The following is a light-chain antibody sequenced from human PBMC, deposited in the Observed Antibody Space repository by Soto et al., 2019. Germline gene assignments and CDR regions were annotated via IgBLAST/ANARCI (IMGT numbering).Light chain of an antibody. V-gene: IGLV2-18*02. Sequence: HSALTQPPSVSGSPGQSVTISCTGTSSDVGSYNRVSWYQQPPGTAPKLVIYEVTNRPSGVPDRFSGSKSGNTASLTISGLQAEDEADYYCSSYTSSSIPYVFGTGTKLTVL. CDR2: EVT. CDR1: SSDVGSYNR. CDR3: SSYTSSSIPYV. J-gene: IGLJ1*01.